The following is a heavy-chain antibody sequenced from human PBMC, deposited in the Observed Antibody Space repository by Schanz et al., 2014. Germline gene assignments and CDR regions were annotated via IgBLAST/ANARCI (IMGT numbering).Heavy chain of an antibody. J-gene: IGHJ6*03. CDR3: ARDGDRFYHNYYMDV. CDR1: GFTVSSDH. D-gene: IGHD4-17*01. V-gene: IGHV3-66*01. CDR2: IYASGAT. Sequence: EVQLVESGGGFVQPGGSLGLSCVVSGFTVSSDHMSWVRQAPGKGLEWVSTIYASGATYYADSVKRRFTISRDNAKKTLSLQMISLRAEDTAVYYCARDGDRFYHNYYMDVWGKGTTVTVSS.